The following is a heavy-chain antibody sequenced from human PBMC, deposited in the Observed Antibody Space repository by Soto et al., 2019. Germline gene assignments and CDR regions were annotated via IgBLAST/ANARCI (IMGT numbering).Heavy chain of an antibody. CDR3: AREGDYYDSSGYYCRFPQSVSGLVAGGMDV. D-gene: IGHD3-22*01. CDR1: GYTFTSYG. V-gene: IGHV1-18*01. Sequence: VASVKVSCKASGYTFTSYGISWVRQAPGQGLEWMGWISAYNGNTNYAQKLQGRVTMTTDTSTSTAYMELRSLRSDDTAVYYCAREGDYYDSSGYYCRFPQSVSGLVAGGMDVWGQGTTVTVSS. J-gene: IGHJ6*02. CDR2: ISAYNGNT.